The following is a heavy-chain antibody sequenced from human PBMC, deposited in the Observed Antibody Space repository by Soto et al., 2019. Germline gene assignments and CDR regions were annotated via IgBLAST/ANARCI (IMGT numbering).Heavy chain of an antibody. D-gene: IGHD2-15*01. CDR1: GLTFSSYA. CDR2: LDSTGTAT. J-gene: IGHJ4*02. CDR3: ARIIVSGGLDY. V-gene: IGHV3-23*01. Sequence: EVQLLESGGGLLQPGGSLRLSCAASGLTFSSYAMAWVRQAPGKGLEWVSSLDSTGTATYYADSVKGRFTISRDNSWNTLSLQMNGLRADDTAVFYCARIIVSGGLDYWGQGTLVTVSS.